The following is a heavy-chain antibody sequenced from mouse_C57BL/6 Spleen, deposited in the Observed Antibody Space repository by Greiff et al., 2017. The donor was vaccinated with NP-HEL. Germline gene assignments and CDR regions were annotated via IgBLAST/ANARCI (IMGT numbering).Heavy chain of an antibody. V-gene: IGHV1-26*01. CDR2: INPNNGGT. CDR3: ARRGAIYDVGAWFAY. J-gene: IGHJ3*01. CDR1: GYTFTDYY. D-gene: IGHD2-3*01. Sequence: EVKLQQPGTELVKPGASVKLSCKASGYTFTDYYMNWVKQSHGKSLEWIGDINPNNGGTSYNQKFKGKATLTVDKSSSTAYMELRSLTSEDSAVYYCARRGAIYDVGAWFAYWGQGTLVTVSA.